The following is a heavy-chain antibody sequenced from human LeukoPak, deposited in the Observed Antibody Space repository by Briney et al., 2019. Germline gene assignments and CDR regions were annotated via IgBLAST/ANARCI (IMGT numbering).Heavy chain of an antibody. D-gene: IGHD3-10*01. CDR2: INHSGST. V-gene: IGHV4-34*01. CDR3: ARGDGVRGFNWFDP. CDR1: GGSFSGYY. Sequence: NSSETLSLTCAVYGGSFSGYYWSWIRQPPGKGLEWIWEINHSGSTNYNPSLKSRVTISVDTSKNQFSLKLSSVTAADTAVYYCARGDGVRGFNWFDPWGQGTLVTVSS. J-gene: IGHJ5*02.